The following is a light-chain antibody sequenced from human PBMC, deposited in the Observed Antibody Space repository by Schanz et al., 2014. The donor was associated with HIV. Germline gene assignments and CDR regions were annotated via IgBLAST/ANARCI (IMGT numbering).Light chain of an antibody. V-gene: IGLV1-44*01. Sequence: QSVLTQPPSASGTPGQRVTISCSGSSSNIGSNTVNWYQQLPGTAPKLLIFGAINRPSGVPERFSGSVSGTSASLVITGLQAEDEADYYCSSYAGSNNFWVFGGGTKLTVL. CDR2: GAI. J-gene: IGLJ3*02. CDR3: SSYAGSNNFWV. CDR1: SSNIGSNT.